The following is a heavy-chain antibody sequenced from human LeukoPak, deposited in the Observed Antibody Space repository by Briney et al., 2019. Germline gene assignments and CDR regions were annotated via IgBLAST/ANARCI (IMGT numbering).Heavy chain of an antibody. V-gene: IGHV3-23*01. CDR1: GFTFSTYA. J-gene: IGHJ4*02. D-gene: IGHD6-19*01. CDR2: ISGSGGST. Sequence: GGSLRLSCAASGFTFSTYAMSWVRQAPGKGLEWVSTISGSGGSTYYADSVKGRFTISRDNSKNTLYLQMNSLTVEDTAVYCCAKGVAGSGCVDYWGQGTLVTVSS. CDR3: AKGVAGSGCVDY.